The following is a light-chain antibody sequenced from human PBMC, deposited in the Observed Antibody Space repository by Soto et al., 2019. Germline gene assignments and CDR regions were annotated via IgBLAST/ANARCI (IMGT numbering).Light chain of an antibody. CDR1: QSVSSY. CDR2: DAS. Sequence: EIVLTQSPATLSLSPGERATLSCRASQSVSSYLAWYQQKPGQAPRLLIYDASNRATGIPARFSGSGSGTDFTLTISSLEPEDFAVYSCQQRSNWHQMTFGKGTRLEIK. CDR3: QQRSNWHQMT. J-gene: IGKJ5*01. V-gene: IGKV3-11*01.